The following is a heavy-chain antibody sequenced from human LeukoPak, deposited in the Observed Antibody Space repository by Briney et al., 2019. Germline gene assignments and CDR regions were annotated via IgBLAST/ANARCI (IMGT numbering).Heavy chain of an antibody. Sequence: GGSLRLSCAASGFTFSDYYMSWLRQAPGKGLEWVSYISSSGSTIYYPDSVKGRFTISRDNAKNSLYLQMNSLRAEDTAVYYCARDVSLWFGDYWGQGTLVTVSS. CDR2: ISSSGSTI. CDR1: GFTFSDYY. J-gene: IGHJ4*02. CDR3: ARDVSLWFGDY. V-gene: IGHV3-11*01. D-gene: IGHD3-10*01.